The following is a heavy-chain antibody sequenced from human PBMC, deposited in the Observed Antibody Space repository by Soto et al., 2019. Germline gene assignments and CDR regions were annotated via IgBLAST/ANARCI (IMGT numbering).Heavy chain of an antibody. CDR3: AREGKLLWFGELRYWFDP. Sequence: PSETLSLTCAVYGGSFSGYYWSWIRQPPGKGLEWIGEINHSGSTNYNPSLKSRVTISVDTSKNQFSLKLSSVTAADTAVYYCAREGKLLWFGELRYWFDPWGQGTLVTVSS. V-gene: IGHV4-34*01. J-gene: IGHJ5*02. D-gene: IGHD3-10*01. CDR2: INHSGST. CDR1: GGSFSGYY.